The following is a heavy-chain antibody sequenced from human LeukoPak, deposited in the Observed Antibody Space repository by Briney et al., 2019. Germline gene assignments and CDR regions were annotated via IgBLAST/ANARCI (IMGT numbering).Heavy chain of an antibody. V-gene: IGHV3-48*04. J-gene: IGHJ4*02. Sequence: PGGSLRLSCAASGFTFSSYSMNWVRQAPGKGLEWVSYISSSGSTIYYADSVKGRFTISRDNAKNSLYLQMNSLRAEDTAVYYCARGRGYSGYGFEDYWGQGTLVTVSS. CDR1: GFTFSSYS. CDR2: ISSSGSTI. D-gene: IGHD5-12*01. CDR3: ARGRGYSGYGFEDY.